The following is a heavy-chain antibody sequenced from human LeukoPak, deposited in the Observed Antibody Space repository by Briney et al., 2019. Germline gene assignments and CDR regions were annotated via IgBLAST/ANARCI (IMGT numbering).Heavy chain of an antibody. CDR1: GFTFSSYE. D-gene: IGHD3-9*01. V-gene: IGHV3-48*03. CDR2: ISSSGSTI. Sequence: GGSLRLSCAASGFTFSSYEMNWVRQAPGKGLEWVSYISSSGSTIYYADSVKGRFTISRDNAKNSLYLQMNSLRAEDTAVYYCARAALRYFDWPILGYYYYGMDVWGKGTTVTISS. J-gene: IGHJ6*04. CDR3: ARAALRYFDWPILGYYYYGMDV.